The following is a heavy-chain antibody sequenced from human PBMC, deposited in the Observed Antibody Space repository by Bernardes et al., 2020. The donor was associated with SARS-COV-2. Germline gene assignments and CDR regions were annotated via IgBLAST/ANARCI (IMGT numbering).Heavy chain of an antibody. CDR3: AKTAYISGRGFYFDS. V-gene: IGHV3-53*01. Sequence: GGSLRLSCAASGFTVRSNYMSWVRQAPGKGLEWVSVIYSGGSTYYADSVKGRFTISRDNSKNTLYLQMNSLTADDSAVYYCAKTAYISGRGFYFDSWGRGTLVTVSS. CDR2: IYSGGST. J-gene: IGHJ4*02. D-gene: IGHD3-10*01. CDR1: GFTVRSNY.